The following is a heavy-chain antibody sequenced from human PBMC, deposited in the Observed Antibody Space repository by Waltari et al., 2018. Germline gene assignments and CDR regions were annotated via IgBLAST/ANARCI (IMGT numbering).Heavy chain of an antibody. CDR1: GFTFSSYG. J-gene: IGHJ4*02. CDR3: ANFSPPKPYFDY. D-gene: IGHD3-3*01. Sequence: QVQLVESGGGVVQPGGSLRLSCAASGFTFSSYGMHWVRQAPGKGLEWVAFIRYDGSNKYYADSVKGRFTISRDNSKKTLYLQMNSLRAEDTAVYYCANFSPPKPYFDYWGQGTLVTVSS. CDR2: IRYDGSNK. V-gene: IGHV3-30*02.